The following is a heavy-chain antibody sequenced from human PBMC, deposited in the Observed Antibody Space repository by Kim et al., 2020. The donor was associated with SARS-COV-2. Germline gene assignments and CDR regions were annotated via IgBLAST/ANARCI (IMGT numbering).Heavy chain of an antibody. V-gene: IGHV1-2*02. CDR1: GYTFTDFY. J-gene: IGHJ4*02. D-gene: IGHD3-3*01. CDR2: MSSENGVA. Sequence: ASVKVSCKASGYTFTDFYIHWVRQAPGQGLEWMGWMSSENGVANSAQKFQGRVTMTSDTSSSTAYLELTRLRPADTAVYYCARDLNWSGNYKFDLWGQGT. CDR3: ARDLNWSGNYKFDL.